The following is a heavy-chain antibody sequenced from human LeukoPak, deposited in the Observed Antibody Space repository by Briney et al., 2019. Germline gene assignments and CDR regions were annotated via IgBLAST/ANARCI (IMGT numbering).Heavy chain of an antibody. D-gene: IGHD1-26*01. J-gene: IGHJ3*02. Sequence: KPSETLSLTCAVYGGSFSGYYWSCIRQPPGKGLEWIGEINHSGSTNYNPSLKSRVTISVDTSKNQFSLKLSSVTAADTAVYYCARGSRGGRPMWELLRVWAFDIWGQGTMVTVSS. CDR1: GGSFSGYY. CDR3: ARGSRGGRPMWELLRVWAFDI. CDR2: INHSGST. V-gene: IGHV4-34*01.